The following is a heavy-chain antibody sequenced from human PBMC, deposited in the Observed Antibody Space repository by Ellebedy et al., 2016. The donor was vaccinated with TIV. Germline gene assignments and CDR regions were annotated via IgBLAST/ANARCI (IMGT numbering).Heavy chain of an antibody. Sequence: GESLKISCAASGFTFSSCAMTWVRQAPGKRLEWVSAISGSAYCLYYADAVRGRFTISRDNSQNTPYLQMNSLRAEETAIYYCVKNMKPGSAYYYDWGQGALVTVSS. CDR1: GFTFSSCA. D-gene: IGHD3-22*01. CDR3: VKNMKPGSAYYYD. CDR2: ISGSAYCL. V-gene: IGHV3-23*01. J-gene: IGHJ4*02.